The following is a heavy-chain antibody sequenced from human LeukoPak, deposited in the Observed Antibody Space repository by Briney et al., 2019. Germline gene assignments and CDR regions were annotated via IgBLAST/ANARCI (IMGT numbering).Heavy chain of an antibody. D-gene: IGHD3-3*01. J-gene: IGHJ6*03. V-gene: IGHV1-69*06. CDR2: IIPIFGTA. Sequence: SVKVSCKASGYTFTSYGISWVRQAPGQGLEWMGGIIPIFGTANYAQKFQGRVTITADKSTSTAYMELSSLRSEDTAVYYCASKRSDFWSGYRTEHYYYYYMDVWGKGTTVTVSS. CDR1: GYTFTSYG. CDR3: ASKRSDFWSGYRTEHYYYYYMDV.